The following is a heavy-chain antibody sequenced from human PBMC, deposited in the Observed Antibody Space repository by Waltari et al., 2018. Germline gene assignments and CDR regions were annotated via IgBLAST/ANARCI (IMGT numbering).Heavy chain of an antibody. J-gene: IGHJ4*02. CDR3: ARLRNPADYFDY. V-gene: IGHV4-38-2*01. CDR1: GYSISSGYY. CDR2: IYHSGST. Sequence: QVQLQESGPGLVKPSETLSLTCAVSGYSISSGYYWGCIRQPPGKGLEWIGSIYHSGSTYYNPSLKSRVTISVDTSKNQFSLKLSSVTAADTAVYYCARLRNPADYFDYWGQGTLVTVSS.